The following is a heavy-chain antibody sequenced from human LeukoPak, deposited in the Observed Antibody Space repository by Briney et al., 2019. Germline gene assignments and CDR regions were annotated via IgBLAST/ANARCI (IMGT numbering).Heavy chain of an antibody. J-gene: IGHJ4*02. V-gene: IGHV3-23*01. CDR1: GFTLSSYA. Sequence: PGGSLRLSCAASGFTLSSYAMSWVRQAPGKGLEWVSVISGSGGSTYHADSVKGRFSISRDNSKNTLYLQMNSLRAEDTAVYYCARNQDFGDPYYFDYWGQGTLVTVSS. D-gene: IGHD1-14*01. CDR3: ARNQDFGDPYYFDY. CDR2: ISGSGGST.